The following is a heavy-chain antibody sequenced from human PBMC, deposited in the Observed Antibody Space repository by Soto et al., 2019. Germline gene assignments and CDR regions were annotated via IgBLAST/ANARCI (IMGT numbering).Heavy chain of an antibody. Sequence: EVHLVESGGGLVQPGGSLRLSCAASGFTFSKYWIHWVRQAPGKGLVWVSRIKGDESTTNYADSVKGRFTISRDNANDVVFLHMNTMTADDTAVYYCARGGYGLWLNDYWGQGTLVTVSS. D-gene: IGHD5-18*01. CDR2: IKGDESTT. CDR1: GFTFSKYW. V-gene: IGHV3-74*01. J-gene: IGHJ4*02. CDR3: ARGGYGLWLNDY.